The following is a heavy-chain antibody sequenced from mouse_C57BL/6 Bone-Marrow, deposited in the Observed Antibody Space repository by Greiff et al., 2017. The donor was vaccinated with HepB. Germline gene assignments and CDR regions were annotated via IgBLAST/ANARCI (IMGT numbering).Heavy chain of an antibody. CDR2: ISGGGGNT. CDR3: ARRDSNYFDY. CDR1: GFTFSSYT. Sequence: DVMLVESGGGLVKPGGSLKLSCAASGFTFSSYTMSWVRQTPEKRLEWVATISGGGGNTYYPDSVKGRFTISRDNAKNTLYLQMSSLRSEDTALYYCARRDSNYFDYWGQGTTLTVSS. D-gene: IGHD2-5*01. J-gene: IGHJ2*01. V-gene: IGHV5-9*01.